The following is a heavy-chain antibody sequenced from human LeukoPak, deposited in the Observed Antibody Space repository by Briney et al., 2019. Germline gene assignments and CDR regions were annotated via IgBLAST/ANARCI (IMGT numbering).Heavy chain of an antibody. Sequence: GGSLRLSCAASGFTFDDYGMSWVRQAPGKGLEWVSGINWNGGSTGYADSVKGRFTISRDNAKNSLYLQMNSLRAEDTASYYCARDLSYYDFWSGTNWFDPWGQGTLVTVSS. CDR1: GFTFDDYG. V-gene: IGHV3-20*04. J-gene: IGHJ5*02. D-gene: IGHD3-3*01. CDR2: INWNGGST. CDR3: ARDLSYYDFWSGTNWFDP.